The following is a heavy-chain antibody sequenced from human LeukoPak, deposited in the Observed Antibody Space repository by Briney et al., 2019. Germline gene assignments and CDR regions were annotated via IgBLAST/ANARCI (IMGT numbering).Heavy chain of an antibody. Sequence: GASVKVSCKASGYIFTSYDINWVRQATGQGLEWMGWMNPNNGHTGYSQEFQGRVTMTRDTSISTAYMELSSLRSDDTAVYYCVRVQSGCYARYGMDVWGQGTTVTVSS. CDR3: VRVQSGCYARYGMDV. CDR2: MNPNNGHT. J-gene: IGHJ6*02. CDR1: GYIFTSYD. D-gene: IGHD1-26*01. V-gene: IGHV1-8*01.